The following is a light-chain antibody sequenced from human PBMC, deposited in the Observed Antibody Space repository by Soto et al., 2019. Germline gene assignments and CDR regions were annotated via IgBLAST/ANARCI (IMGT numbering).Light chain of an antibody. J-gene: IGKJ1*01. Sequence: VLTQSPGTLSSSPGERATLSCRASQSVTSNYLAWYQQKRGQAPRLLIWGASIRATGLPDRFSSGGSGTDFTLTISRLEAEDFAVYYCHQYGSSPGTFGQGTKVAIK. V-gene: IGKV3-20*01. CDR2: GAS. CDR1: QSVTSNY. CDR3: HQYGSSPGT.